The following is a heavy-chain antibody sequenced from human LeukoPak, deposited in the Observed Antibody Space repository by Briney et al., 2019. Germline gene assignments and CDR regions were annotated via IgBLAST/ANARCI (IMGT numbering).Heavy chain of an antibody. CDR1: GGSISSSSYY. J-gene: IGHJ5*02. D-gene: IGHD6-6*01. CDR2: IYYSGST. CDR3: ARDNRIAARAGWFDP. V-gene: IGHV4-39*07. Sequence: TSETLSLTCTVSGGSISSSSYYWGWIRQPPGKGLEWIGSIYYSGSTNYNPSLKSRVTISVDTSKNQFSLKLSSVTAADTAVYYCARDNRIAARAGWFDPWGQGTLVTVSS.